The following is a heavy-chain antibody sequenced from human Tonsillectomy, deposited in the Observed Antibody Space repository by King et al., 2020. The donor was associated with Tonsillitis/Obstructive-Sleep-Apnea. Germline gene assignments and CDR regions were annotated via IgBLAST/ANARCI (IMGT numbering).Heavy chain of an antibody. CDR3: AKGYCSSTSCYNGGLDY. D-gene: IGHD2-2*02. CDR1: GFTFDDYA. V-gene: IGHV3-43*02. Sequence: VQLVESGGGVVQPGGSLRLSCAASGFTFDDYAMHWVRQAPGKGLEWVSLISGDGGSTYYADSVKGQFTISRDNSKNSLYLQMNSLRTEDTALYYCAKGYCSSTSCYNGGLDYWGQGTLVTVSS. CDR2: ISGDGGST. J-gene: IGHJ4*02.